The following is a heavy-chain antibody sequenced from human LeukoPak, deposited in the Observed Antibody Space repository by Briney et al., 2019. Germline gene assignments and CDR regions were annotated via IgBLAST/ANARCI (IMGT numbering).Heavy chain of an antibody. Sequence: GGSLRLSCAASGFTFSSYAMSWVRQAPGKGLEWVSAISGSGGSTYYADSVKGRFTISRDNAKNSLYLQMNSLRAEDTAVYYCARDKGSGSDFDYWGQGTLVTVSS. D-gene: IGHD1-26*01. V-gene: IGHV3-23*01. CDR1: GFTFSSYA. CDR2: ISGSGGST. CDR3: ARDKGSGSDFDY. J-gene: IGHJ4*02.